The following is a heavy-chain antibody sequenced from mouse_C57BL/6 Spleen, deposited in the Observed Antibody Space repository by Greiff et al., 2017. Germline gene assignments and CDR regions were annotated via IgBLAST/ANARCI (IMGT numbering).Heavy chain of an antibody. CDR3: ARRRLTGTDYYAMDY. CDR2: IWSGGST. D-gene: IGHD4-1*01. V-gene: IGHV2-2*01. CDR1: GFSLTSYG. J-gene: IGHJ4*01. Sequence: QVHVKQSGPGLVQPSQSLSITCTVSGFSLTSYGVHWVRQSPGKGLEWLGVIWSGGSTDYNAAFISRLSISKDNSKSQVFLKMNSRQADDTAIYYCARRRLTGTDYYAMDYWGQGTSVTVSS.